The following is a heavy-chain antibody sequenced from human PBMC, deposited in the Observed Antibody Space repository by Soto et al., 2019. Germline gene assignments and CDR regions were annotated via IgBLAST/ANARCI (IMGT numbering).Heavy chain of an antibody. CDR3: AREGYFDWLFSFDP. J-gene: IGHJ5*02. D-gene: IGHD3-9*01. V-gene: IGHV4-61*01. CDR2: IYYSGST. Sequence: SETLSLTCTVSGGSVSSGSYYWSWIRQPPGKGLEWIGYIYYSGSTNYNPSLKSRVTISVDTSTNQFSLKLGSVTAADTAVYYCAREGYFDWLFSFDPWGQGTLVTVSS. CDR1: GGSVSSGSYY.